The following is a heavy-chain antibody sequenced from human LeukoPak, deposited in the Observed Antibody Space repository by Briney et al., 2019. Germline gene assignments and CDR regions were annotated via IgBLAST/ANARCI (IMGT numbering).Heavy chain of an antibody. Sequence: GGSLRLSCAASGFTVSSNYKSWVRQAPGKGLEWVSVIYSGGSTYYADSVKGRFTISRDNSKNTLYLQMNSLRAEDTAVYYCARDGGWGNYDFWSGYPTGGRYYYYYGMDVWGQGTTVTVSS. CDR1: GFTVSSNY. CDR2: IYSGGST. CDR3: ARDGGWGNYDFWSGYPTGGRYYYYYGMDV. V-gene: IGHV3-53*01. D-gene: IGHD3-3*01. J-gene: IGHJ6*02.